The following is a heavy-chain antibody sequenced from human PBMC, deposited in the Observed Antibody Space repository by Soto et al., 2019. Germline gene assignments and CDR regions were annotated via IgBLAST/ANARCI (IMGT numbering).Heavy chain of an antibody. J-gene: IGHJ5*02. V-gene: IGHV1-69*01. Sequence: QVQLVQSGAEVKKPGSSVKVSCKASGGTFSSYAISWVRQAPGQGLEWMGGIIPIFGTANYAQKFQGRVTITADEPKSTAPMERTSLRSEDTAVYYCARDRPVLRPLYWFDPWGEGPLVTVSS. CDR2: IIPIFGTA. D-gene: IGHD3-3*01. CDR3: ARDRPVLRPLYWFDP. CDR1: GGTFSSYA.